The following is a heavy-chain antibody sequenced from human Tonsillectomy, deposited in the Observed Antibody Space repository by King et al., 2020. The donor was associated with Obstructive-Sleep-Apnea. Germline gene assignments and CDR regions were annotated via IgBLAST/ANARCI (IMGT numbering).Heavy chain of an antibody. CDR3: ARGHPTGYFDY. CDR1: GGSFSGYY. V-gene: IGHV4-34*01. CDR2: INHSGST. J-gene: IGHJ4*02. Sequence: VQLQQWGAGLLKPSETLSLTCAVYGGSFSGYYWSWIRQPPGKGLEWIGEINHSGSTNYNPSLKSRVTISVDTSKNQFSLKLSSVTAADTAVYYCARGHPTGYFDYWGQGTLVTVSS. D-gene: IGHD1-14*01.